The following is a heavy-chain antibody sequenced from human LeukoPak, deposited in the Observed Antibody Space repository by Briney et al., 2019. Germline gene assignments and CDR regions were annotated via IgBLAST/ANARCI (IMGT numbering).Heavy chain of an antibody. V-gene: IGHV4-4*07. CDR2: TSATGTT. Sequence: SETLSLTCTLSSPSLNIDYWRWFRHSADRRREWSGRTSATGTTNFNPSLKGRVPMSLDTSKNQFSLRVNSVTAADTGVYYCAGAPNSYFFDYWGQGALVTVSS. J-gene: IGHJ4*02. CDR3: AGAPNSYFFDY. D-gene: IGHD5-24*01. CDR1: SPSLNIDY.